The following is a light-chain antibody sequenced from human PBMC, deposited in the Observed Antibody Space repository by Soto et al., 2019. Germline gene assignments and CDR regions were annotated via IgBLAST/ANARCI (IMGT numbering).Light chain of an antibody. J-gene: IGKJ1*01. Sequence: TQSPSSVFASVGDRVIITCRASLTISSWVAGYQQQPGQAPRLLIHGASRRATGIPDRFSGSGSGTDFTLTINRLEPEDFAVYFCQQYGDMWTFGQGPKVDIK. V-gene: IGKV3-20*01. CDR1: LTISSW. CDR2: GAS. CDR3: QQYGDMWT.